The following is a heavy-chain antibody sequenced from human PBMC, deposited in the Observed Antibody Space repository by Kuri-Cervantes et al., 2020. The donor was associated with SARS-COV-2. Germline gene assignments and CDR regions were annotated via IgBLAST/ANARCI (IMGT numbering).Heavy chain of an antibody. CDR1: GFTFDDYG. CDR2: IRSKAYGGTT. Sequence: GGSLRLSCAASGFTFDDYGMSWVRQAPGKGLEWVGFIRSKAYGGTTEYAASVKARFTISRDDSKSIAYLQMNSLKTEDTAVYYCTRYDFWSGYYMDVWGKGTTVTVSS. D-gene: IGHD3-3*01. V-gene: IGHV3-49*04. J-gene: IGHJ6*03. CDR3: TRYDFWSGYYMDV.